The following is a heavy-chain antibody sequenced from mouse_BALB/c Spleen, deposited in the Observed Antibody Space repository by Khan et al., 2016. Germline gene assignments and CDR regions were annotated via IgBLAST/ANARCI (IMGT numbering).Heavy chain of an antibody. V-gene: IGHV3-6*02. CDR2: ISYDGSN. J-gene: IGHJ1*01. CDR1: GYSITSGYY. Sequence: EVQLQESGPGLVKPSQSLSLTCSVTGYSITSGYYWNWIRQFPGNKLEWMGYISYDGSNNYNPSLKNRISIHRDTSKNQFFLKLNSVTTEDTATYYCARDPSYYYGSSYWYFDVWGAGTTVTVSS. CDR3: ARDPSYYYGSSYWYFDV. D-gene: IGHD1-1*01.